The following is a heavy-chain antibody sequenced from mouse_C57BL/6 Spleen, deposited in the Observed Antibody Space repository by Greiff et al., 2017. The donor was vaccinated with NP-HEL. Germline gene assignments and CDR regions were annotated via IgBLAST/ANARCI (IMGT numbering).Heavy chain of an antibody. CDR2: INYDGSST. CDR3: ARGAYGSSHWYFDV. D-gene: IGHD1-1*01. Sequence: EVKLMESEGGLVQPGSSMKLSCTASGFTFSDYYMAWVRQVPEKGLEWVANINYDGSSTYYLDSLKSRFIISRDNAKNILYLQMSSLKSEDTATYYWARGAYGSSHWYFDVWGTGTTVTVSS. V-gene: IGHV5-16*01. CDR1: GFTFSDYY. J-gene: IGHJ1*03.